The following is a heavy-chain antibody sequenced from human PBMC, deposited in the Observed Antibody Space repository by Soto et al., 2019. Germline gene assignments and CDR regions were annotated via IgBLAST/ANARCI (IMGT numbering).Heavy chain of an antibody. J-gene: IGHJ3*02. D-gene: IGHD2-2*01. CDR3: ARTNCSSTSCYGWFPPNDAFDI. CDR2: ISSNGGST. V-gene: IGHV3-64*01. CDR1: GFTFSSYA. Sequence: GGSLRLSCAASGFTFSSYAMHWVRQAPGKGLEYVSAISSNGGSTYYANSVKGRFTISRDNSKNTLYLQMGSLRAEDMAVYYCARTNCSSTSCYGWFPPNDAFDIWGQGTMVTVSS.